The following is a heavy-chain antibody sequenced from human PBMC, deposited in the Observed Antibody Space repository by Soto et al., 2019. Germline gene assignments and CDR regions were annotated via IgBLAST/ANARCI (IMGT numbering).Heavy chain of an antibody. CDR3: ATADYDFWSGYLPAV. Sequence: XSVKVSCTASGYSFTSYGIIWVRQAPGQGLEWMGWISAYNGNTNYAQKLQGRVTMTTDTSTSTAYMELRSLRSDDTAVYYCATADYDFWSGYLPAVWGQGTTVTVSS. CDR1: GYSFTSYG. J-gene: IGHJ6*02. D-gene: IGHD3-3*01. CDR2: ISAYNGNT. V-gene: IGHV1-18*01.